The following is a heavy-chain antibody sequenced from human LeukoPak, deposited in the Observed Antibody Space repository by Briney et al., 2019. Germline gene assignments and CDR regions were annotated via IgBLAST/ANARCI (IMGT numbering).Heavy chain of an antibody. CDR2: INPSGGST. CDR3: ARDHEWELMEDY. J-gene: IGHJ4*02. Sequence: ASVKVSCKASGHTFTSYYMHWVRQAPGQGLEWMGIINPSGGSTSYAQKFQGRVTMTRDTSTSTVYMELSSLRSEDTAVYYCARDHEWELMEDYWGQGTLVTVSS. D-gene: IGHD1-26*01. V-gene: IGHV1-46*01. CDR1: GHTFTSYY.